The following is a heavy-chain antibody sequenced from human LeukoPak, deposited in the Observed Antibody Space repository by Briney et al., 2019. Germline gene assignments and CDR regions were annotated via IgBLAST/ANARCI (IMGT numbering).Heavy chain of an antibody. D-gene: IGHD3-10*01. CDR3: AKEMDSRDYYGSGSCDY. CDR2: IRGSGGST. V-gene: IGHV3-23*01. Sequence: GGSLRLSCAASGFTFSSYAMSWVRQAPGKGLEWVSAIRGSGGSTYYADSVKGRFTISRDNSKNTLYLQMNSLRAEDTAVYYCAKEMDSRDYYGSGSCDYWGQGTLVTVSS. J-gene: IGHJ4*02. CDR1: GFTFSSYA.